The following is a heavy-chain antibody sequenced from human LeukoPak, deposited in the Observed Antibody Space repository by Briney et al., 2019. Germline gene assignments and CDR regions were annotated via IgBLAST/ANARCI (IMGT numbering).Heavy chain of an antibody. V-gene: IGHV3-30*03. D-gene: IGHD2-21*01. CDR2: ISYDGSNK. Sequence: LSLTCAVSGGSISSSNWWSWVRQPPGKGLEWVAVISYDGSNKYYADSVKGRFTISRDNSKNTLYLQMNSLRAEDTAVYYCAGVKIGYWGQGTLVTVSS. CDR1: GGSISSSNW. J-gene: IGHJ4*02. CDR3: AGVKIGY.